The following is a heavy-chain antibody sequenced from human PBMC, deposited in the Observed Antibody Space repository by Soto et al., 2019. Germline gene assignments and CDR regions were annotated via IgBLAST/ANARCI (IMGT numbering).Heavy chain of an antibody. CDR2: IYYSGST. CDR3: ASSLGYYDFWSGLPRYYYYGMDV. Sequence: SETLSLTCTVSGGSISSSSYYWGWIRQPPGKGLEWIGSIYYSGSTYYNPSLKSRVTISVDTSKNQFSLKLSSVTAADTAVYYCASSLGYYDFWSGLPRYYYYGMDVWGQGTTVTVSS. D-gene: IGHD3-3*01. CDR1: GGSISSSSYY. V-gene: IGHV4-39*01. J-gene: IGHJ6*02.